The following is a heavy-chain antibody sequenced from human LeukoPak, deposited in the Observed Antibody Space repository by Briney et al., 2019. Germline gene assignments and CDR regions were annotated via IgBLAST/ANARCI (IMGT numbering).Heavy chain of an antibody. CDR2: IYSSWTT. CDR3: ARVSQLVPSYYYYYYMDV. CDR1: GGSISNSSYY. V-gene: IGHV4-39*07. J-gene: IGHJ6*03. D-gene: IGHD6-13*01. Sequence: SETLSLTCTVSGGSISNSSYYWGWIRQPPGKGLEWIGSIYSSWTTYYNPSLKSRVTISVDTSKNQFSLKLSSVTAADTAVYYCARVSQLVPSYYYYYYMDVWGKGTTVTVSS.